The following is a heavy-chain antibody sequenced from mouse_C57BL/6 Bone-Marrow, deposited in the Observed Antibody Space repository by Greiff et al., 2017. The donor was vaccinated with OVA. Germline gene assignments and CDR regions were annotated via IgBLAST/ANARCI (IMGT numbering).Heavy chain of an antibody. D-gene: IGHD2-4*01. CDR1: GFSLTSYA. Sequence: QVQLQQSGPGLVAPSQSLSITCTVSGFSLTSYAISWVRQPPGKGLEWLGVIWTGGGTNYYSALKYRLSISKDNSKSQVFLKMNSLQADDTAWYYCSSYDYDVWFAYWGQGTLVTVSA. CDR3: SSYDYDVWFAY. V-gene: IGHV2-9-1*01. CDR2: IWTGGGT. J-gene: IGHJ3*01.